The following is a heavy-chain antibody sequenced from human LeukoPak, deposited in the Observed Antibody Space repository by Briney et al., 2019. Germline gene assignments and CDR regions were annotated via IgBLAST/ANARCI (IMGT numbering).Heavy chain of an antibody. Sequence: GGSLRLSCAASGFTFSFYAMYWVRQAPGKGLEWVSAISGSGGSTSYADSVKGRFTISRDNSKNTLYLQMNSLRAEDTAVYYCAKAVAAAGKDYWGQGTLVTVSS. CDR1: GFTFSFYA. CDR3: AKAVAAAGKDY. J-gene: IGHJ4*02. V-gene: IGHV3-23*01. D-gene: IGHD6-13*01. CDR2: ISGSGGST.